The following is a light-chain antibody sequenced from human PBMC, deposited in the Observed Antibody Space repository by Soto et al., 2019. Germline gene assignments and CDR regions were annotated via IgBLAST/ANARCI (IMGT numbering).Light chain of an antibody. J-gene: IGKJ3*01. Sequence: DIQMTQSPSTLSASVGDRVTITCRASQSISSWLAWYQQKTGKAPKLLIYKASSLESGVPSRFSVSGSGTEFTLTISSLQPDDFATYYCKQYNSYSVTFGPGTKVDIK. V-gene: IGKV1-5*03. CDR3: KQYNSYSVT. CDR1: QSISSW. CDR2: KAS.